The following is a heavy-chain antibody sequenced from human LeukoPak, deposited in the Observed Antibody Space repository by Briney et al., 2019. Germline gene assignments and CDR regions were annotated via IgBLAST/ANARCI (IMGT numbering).Heavy chain of an antibody. D-gene: IGHD5-24*01. V-gene: IGHV4-34*01. Sequence: SETLSLTCAVYGGSFSGYYWSWIRQPPGKGLEWIGEINHSGSTNYNPSLKSRVTISVDKSKNQFSLKLSSVTAADTAVYYCAREFGRGYNWFDPWGQGTLVTVSS. CDR1: GGSFSGYY. CDR2: INHSGST. J-gene: IGHJ5*02. CDR3: AREFGRGYNWFDP.